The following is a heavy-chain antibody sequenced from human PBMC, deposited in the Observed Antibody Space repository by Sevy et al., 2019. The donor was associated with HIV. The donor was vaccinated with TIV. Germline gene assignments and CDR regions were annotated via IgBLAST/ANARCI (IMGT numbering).Heavy chain of an antibody. V-gene: IGHV3-53*01. CDR3: ARVRFGLEPDFDY. J-gene: IGHJ4*02. CDR1: GFTFSSYA. CDR2: IYSGGST. D-gene: IGHD1-1*01. Sequence: GGSLRLSCAASGFTFSSYAMHWVRQAPGKGLEWVSVIYSGGSTYYADSVKGRFTISRDNSKNTLYLQMNSLRAEDTAVYYCARVRFGLEPDFDYWGQGTLVTVSS.